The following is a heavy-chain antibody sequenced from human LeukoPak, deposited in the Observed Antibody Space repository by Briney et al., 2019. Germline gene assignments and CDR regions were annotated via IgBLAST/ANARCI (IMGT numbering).Heavy chain of an antibody. J-gene: IGHJ3*01. CDR1: GGSISSGGYS. CDR2: IYHTGST. Sequence: SETLSLTCAVSGGSISSGGYSWSWFRQPPGKGLEWIGYIYHTGSTYYNPSLKSRVAISVDRSKNQFSLKVSSVTAADTAVYYCARASSDENVWGTYSRDVFDVWGQGTMVTVSS. V-gene: IGHV4-30-2*01. D-gene: IGHD3-16*01. CDR3: ARASSDENVWGTYSRDVFDV.